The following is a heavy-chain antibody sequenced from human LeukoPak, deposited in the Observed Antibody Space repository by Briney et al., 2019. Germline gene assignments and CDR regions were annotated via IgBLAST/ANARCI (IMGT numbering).Heavy chain of an antibody. CDR2: INHSGST. D-gene: IGHD3-22*01. J-gene: IGHJ6*02. Sequence: PSETLSLTCAVYGGSFSGYYWSWIRQPPGKGLEWIGEINHSGSTNYNPSLKSRVTISVETSKNQFSLKRSSVTSADTAVYYCARGKYYYDSSGYYLEACPYVMDVWGQGTTVTVS. CDR1: GGSFSGYY. CDR3: ARGKYYYDSSGYYLEACPYVMDV. V-gene: IGHV4-34*01.